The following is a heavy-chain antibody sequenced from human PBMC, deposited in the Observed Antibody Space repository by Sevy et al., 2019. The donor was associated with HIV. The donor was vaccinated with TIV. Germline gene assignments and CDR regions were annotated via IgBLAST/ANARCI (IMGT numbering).Heavy chain of an antibody. CDR1: GFAFTNYYA. D-gene: IGHD4-17*01. J-gene: IGHJ6*02. CDR3: ARPRANYVDHYFFYAMDV. V-gene: IGHV3-30-3*01. Sequence: GGSLRLSCTASGFAFTNYYAMLWVRQAPGKGLEWVALISYDGSDKFYAVSVKGRFTITRDNFKNTLYLQMNGLTTEDTAVYYCARPRANYVDHYFFYAMDVWGQGTTVTVSS. CDR2: ISYDGSDK.